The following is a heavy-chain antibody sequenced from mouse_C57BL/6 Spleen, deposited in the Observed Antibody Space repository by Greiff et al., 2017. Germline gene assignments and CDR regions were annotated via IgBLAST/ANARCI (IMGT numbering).Heavy chain of an antibody. V-gene: IGHV1-26*01. J-gene: IGHJ3*01. D-gene: IGHD2-2*01. CDR1: GYTFTDYY. Sequence: EVQLQQSGPELVKPGASVKISCKASGYTFTDYYMNWVKQSHGKSLEWIGDINPNNGGTSYNQKFKGKATLTVDTSSSTAYMELRSLTSEDAAVYYCARRGLSPFAYWGQGTLVTVSA. CDR3: ARRGLSPFAY. CDR2: INPNNGGT.